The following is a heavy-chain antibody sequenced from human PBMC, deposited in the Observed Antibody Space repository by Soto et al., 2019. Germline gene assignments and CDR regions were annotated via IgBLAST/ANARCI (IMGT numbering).Heavy chain of an antibody. Sequence: QLQLQESGPGLVKPSETLSLTCTVPGGSISSSGYYWGWIRQPPGKGLEWIGTIYYSGSTYYNPSLKSRVTISVDTSKNQFSLKLSSVTAADTAVYYCATSNWFDPWGQGTLVTVSS. V-gene: IGHV4-39*01. CDR2: IYYSGST. J-gene: IGHJ5*02. CDR1: GGSISSSGYY. CDR3: ATSNWFDP.